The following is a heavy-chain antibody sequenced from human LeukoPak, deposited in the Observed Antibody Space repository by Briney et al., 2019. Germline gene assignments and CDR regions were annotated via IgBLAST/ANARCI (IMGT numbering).Heavy chain of an antibody. Sequence: SETLSLTCAVYGGSFSGYYWSWIRQPPGKGLEWTGEINHSGSTNYNPSLKSRVTISVDTSKNQFSLKLSSVTAADTAVYYCARAGVLWFDRRWWFDPWGQGTLVTVSS. CDR1: GGSFSGYY. J-gene: IGHJ5*02. CDR3: ARAGVLWFDRRWWFDP. CDR2: INHSGST. V-gene: IGHV4-34*01. D-gene: IGHD3-10*01.